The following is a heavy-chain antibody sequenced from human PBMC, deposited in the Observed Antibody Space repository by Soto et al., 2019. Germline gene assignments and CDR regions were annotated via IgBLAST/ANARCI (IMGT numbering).Heavy chain of an antibody. Sequence: QITLKESGPALVRPTQTLTLTCAFSGFSLSTSGVGVGWIRQPPGKALEWLAVIYWDDSKHYSPSLRSRLTIPTDTSKNQVALTMTNMDPRDTGTYYCAHKGPEDWPLDYWGQGTLVTVSS. CDR2: IYWDDSK. CDR3: AHKGPEDWPLDY. V-gene: IGHV2-5*02. CDR1: GFSLSTSGVG. D-gene: IGHD3-9*01. J-gene: IGHJ4*02.